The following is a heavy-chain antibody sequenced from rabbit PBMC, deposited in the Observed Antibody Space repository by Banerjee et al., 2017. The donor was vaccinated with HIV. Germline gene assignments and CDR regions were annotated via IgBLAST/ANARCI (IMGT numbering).Heavy chain of an antibody. J-gene: IGHJ3*01. Sequence: QEQLKESGGGLVQPGGSLKLSCKASGFDFSSYYMSWVRQAPGKGLEWIGYIDPVFGSTYYASWAKGRFTISKTSSTTVTLQMTSLTAADTATYFCTRDRGGSSDGDLWGQGTLVTVS. CDR3: TRDRGGSSDGDL. CDR2: IDPVFGST. V-gene: IGHV1S45*01. CDR1: GFDFSSYYM. D-gene: IGHD8-1*01.